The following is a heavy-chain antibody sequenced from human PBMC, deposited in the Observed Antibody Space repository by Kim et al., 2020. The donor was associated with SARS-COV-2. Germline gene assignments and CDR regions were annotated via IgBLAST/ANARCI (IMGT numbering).Heavy chain of an antibody. V-gene: IGHV3-66*01. CDR2: IYSGGST. CDR3: ARLWIQLWLEYEAGGYFDL. D-gene: IGHD5-18*01. CDR1: GFTVSSNY. Sequence: GGSLRLSCAASGFTVSSNYMSWVRQAPGKGLEWVSVIYSGGSTYYADSVKGRFTISRDNSKNTLYLQMNSLRAEDTAVYYCARLWIQLWLEYEAGGYFDLWGRGTLVTVSS. J-gene: IGHJ2*01.